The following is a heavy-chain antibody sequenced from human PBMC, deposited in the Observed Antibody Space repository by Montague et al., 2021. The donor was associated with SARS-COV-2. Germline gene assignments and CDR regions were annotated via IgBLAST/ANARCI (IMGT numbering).Heavy chain of an antibody. CDR1: GGPISGSSDY. D-gene: IGHD5-18*01. CDR2: VDYSGNT. CDR3: ARREYSYGWGD. V-gene: IGHV4-39*01. Sequence: SETLSLTCTVTGGPISGSSDYWGWIRQSPGKGLEWIASVDYSGNTYYSPFLKSRLTISVDTSKNQFSLKLNSVTAADTALYYCARREYSYGWGDWGQGTLVTVSS. J-gene: IGHJ4*02.